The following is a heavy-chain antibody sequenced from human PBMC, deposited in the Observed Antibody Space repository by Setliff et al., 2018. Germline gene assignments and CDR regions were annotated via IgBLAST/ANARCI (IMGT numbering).Heavy chain of an antibody. CDR1: GGTFSSYA. J-gene: IGHJ4*02. V-gene: IGHV1-69*05. D-gene: IGHD2-21*01. CDR3: ATEKFPGDWGDY. Sequence: SVKVSCKASGGTFSSYAISWVRQAPGQGLEWMGGIIPIFGTANYAQKFQGRVTMTRDTSTSTVYMEVTSLRSDDTAVYYCATEKFPGDWGDYWGQGTLVTVSS. CDR2: IIPIFGTA.